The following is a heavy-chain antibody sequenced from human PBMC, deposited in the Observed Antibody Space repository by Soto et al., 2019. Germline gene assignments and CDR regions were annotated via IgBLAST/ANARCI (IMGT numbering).Heavy chain of an antibody. J-gene: IGHJ3*02. CDR2: IVVGSGNT. Sequence: ASVKVSCKASGFTFTSSAVQWVRQARGQRLEWIGWIVVGSGNTNYAQKFQGRVTMTRDTSTSTVYMELSSLRSEDTAVYYCAILRFLEWLSLTPSAFDIWGQGTMVTVSS. D-gene: IGHD3-3*01. CDR1: GFTFTSSA. CDR3: AILRFLEWLSLTPSAFDI. V-gene: IGHV1-58*01.